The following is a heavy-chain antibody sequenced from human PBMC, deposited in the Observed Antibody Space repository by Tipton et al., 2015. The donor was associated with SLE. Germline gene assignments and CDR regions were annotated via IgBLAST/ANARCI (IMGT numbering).Heavy chain of an antibody. CDR3: ARHEDNPFDGPGLDY. CDR1: GGSISSYY. CDR2: IYYSGST. D-gene: IGHD5-24*01. Sequence: PSLTCTVSGGSISSYYWSWIRQPPGKGLEWIGYIYYSGSTNYNPSLKSRVTISVDTSKNQFSLKLSSVTAADTAVYYCARHEDNPFDGPGLDYWGQGTLVTVSS. V-gene: IGHV4-59*01. J-gene: IGHJ4*02.